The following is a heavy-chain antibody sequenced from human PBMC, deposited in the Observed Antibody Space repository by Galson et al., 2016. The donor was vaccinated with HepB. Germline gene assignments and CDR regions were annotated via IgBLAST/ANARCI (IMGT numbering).Heavy chain of an antibody. CDR1: GFSVSTNY. V-gene: IGHV3-53*01. Sequence: SLRLSCAASGFSVSTNYMSWVRQAPGKGLEWVSIIYSGGSTHYAESVKGRFTTTRDKPKNMLYLQMNSLRAEDTAVYYCASHSPGFSGYEDWGQGTLVTVSS. CDR3: ASHSPGFSGYED. D-gene: IGHD5-12*01. J-gene: IGHJ4*02. CDR2: IYSGGST.